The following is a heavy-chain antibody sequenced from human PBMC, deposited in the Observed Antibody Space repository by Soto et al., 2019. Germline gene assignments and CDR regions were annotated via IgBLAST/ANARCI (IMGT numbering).Heavy chain of an antibody. V-gene: IGHV1-18*01. CDR1: GYTLTSYG. D-gene: IGHD3-22*01. Sequence: QVQLVQSGGEVKKPGAAVKVSCKASGYTLTSYGFSWMRQAPGQGLEWMGWISGYNSKTKYAQKFQGRVSMTTDTSSSTAYMEVRSLTFDDTAVYYCTRDAGFDSRSYYFDNWGQGTLVTVSS. CDR3: TRDAGFDSRSYYFDN. CDR2: ISGYNSKT. J-gene: IGHJ4*02.